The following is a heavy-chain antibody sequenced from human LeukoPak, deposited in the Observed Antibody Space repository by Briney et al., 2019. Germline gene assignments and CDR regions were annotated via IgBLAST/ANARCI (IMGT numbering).Heavy chain of an antibody. CDR3: ARRPSSYRQLVSYSFDY. V-gene: IGHV4-34*01. J-gene: IGHJ4*02. CDR2: INHSGST. CDR1: GGSFSGYY. Sequence: TSETLSLTCAVYGGSFSGYYWSWIRQPPGKGLEWIGEINHSGSTNYNPSLESRVTISVDTSKNQFSLKLSSVTAADTAVYYCARRPSSYRQLVSYSFDYWGQGTLVTVSS. D-gene: IGHD6-13*01.